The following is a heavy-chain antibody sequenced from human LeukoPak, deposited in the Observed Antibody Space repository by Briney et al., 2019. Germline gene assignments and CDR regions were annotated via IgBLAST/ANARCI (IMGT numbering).Heavy chain of an antibody. D-gene: IGHD3-16*01. CDR2: ISYDGSNK. CDR3: ARGLYDPGFDY. Sequence: PGGSLRLSCAASGFTYSSYAMHWVRQAPGKGLEWVAVISYDGSNKYYADSVKGRFTISRDNSKNTLYLQMNSLRAEDTAVYYCARGLYDPGFDYWGQGTLVTVSA. V-gene: IGHV3-30-3*01. J-gene: IGHJ4*02. CDR1: GFTYSSYA.